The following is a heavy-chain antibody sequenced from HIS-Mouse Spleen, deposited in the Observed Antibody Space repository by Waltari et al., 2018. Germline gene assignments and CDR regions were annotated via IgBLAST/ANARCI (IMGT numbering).Heavy chain of an antibody. V-gene: IGHV3-21*01. D-gene: IGHD5-12*01. CDR1: GFTFSSSS. CDR3: ARDPSGYDNH. J-gene: IGHJ5*02. CDR2: ISSSSSYI. Sequence: EVQLVESGGGLVKPGGSLRLSCAAYGFTFSSSSMNWVRQAPGKGLEWVSSISSSSSYIYYADSVKGRFTISRDNAKNSLYLQMNSLRAEDTAVYYCARDPSGYDNHWGQGTLVTVSS.